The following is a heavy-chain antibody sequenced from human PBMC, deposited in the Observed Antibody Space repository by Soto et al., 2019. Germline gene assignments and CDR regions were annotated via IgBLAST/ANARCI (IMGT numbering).Heavy chain of an antibody. J-gene: IGHJ6*02. CDR3: ARDGELRYYYYGTDV. CDR2: INPNSGGT. Sequence: ASVKVSCKASGYTFSGYYIHWLRQAPGQGLEWMGWINPNSGGTNYAQKFQGRVTVTRDTPTSTAYMELSRLRSDDTAVYYCARDGELRYYYYGTDVWGQGATVTVSS. D-gene: IGHD1-26*01. V-gene: IGHV1-2*02. CDR1: GYTFSGYY.